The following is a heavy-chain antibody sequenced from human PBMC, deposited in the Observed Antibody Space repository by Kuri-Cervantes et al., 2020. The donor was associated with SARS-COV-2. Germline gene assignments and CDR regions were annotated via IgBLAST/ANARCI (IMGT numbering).Heavy chain of an antibody. CDR2: VSGSGVST. J-gene: IGHJ4*02. CDR3: AKDLISASYFGSGSPDY. CDR1: GFTVSANY. Sequence: LSLTCAASGFTVSANYMSWVRQPPGKGLEWVSTVSGSGVSTYYADSVKGRFTISRDNSASTMFLQMNSLRAEDTALYFCAKDLISASYFGSGSPDYWGQGTLVTVSS. V-gene: IGHV3-23*01. D-gene: IGHD3-10*01.